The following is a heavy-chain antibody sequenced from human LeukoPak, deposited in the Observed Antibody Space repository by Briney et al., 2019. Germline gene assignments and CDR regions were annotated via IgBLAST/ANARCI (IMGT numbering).Heavy chain of an antibody. CDR2: INHSGST. Sequence: SEALSLTCAVYGGSFSGYYWSWIRQPPGKGLEWIGEINHSGSTNYNPSLKSRVTISVDTSKNQLSLKLSSVTAADTAVYYCARRPGGATDHWGQGTLVTVSS. D-gene: IGHD1-26*01. J-gene: IGHJ4*02. CDR1: GGSFSGYY. CDR3: ARRPGGATDH. V-gene: IGHV4-34*01.